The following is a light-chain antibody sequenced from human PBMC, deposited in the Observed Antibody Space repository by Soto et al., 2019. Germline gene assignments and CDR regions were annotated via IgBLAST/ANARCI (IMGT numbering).Light chain of an antibody. CDR2: GAF. CDR3: QQYGRSVWT. V-gene: IGKV3-20*01. Sequence: EIVLTQSPGTLSLSPGERATLSCRASQSVRDNYLAWYQQIPGQAPRLLIHGAFSRATGVPERFSGRGSGTDFTLTISRLEPEDFAVYYCQQYGRSVWTFGQGTKVEIK. J-gene: IGKJ1*01. CDR1: QSVRDNY.